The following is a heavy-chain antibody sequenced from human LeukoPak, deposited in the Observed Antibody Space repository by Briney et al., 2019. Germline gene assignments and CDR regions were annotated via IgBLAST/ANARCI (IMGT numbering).Heavy chain of an antibody. V-gene: IGHV4-39*07. CDR2: VYYSGRT. CDR1: GGSISSTTYY. J-gene: IGHJ5*02. CDR3: AREVVVVVAALNWFDP. Sequence: SETLSLTCSVSGGSISSTTYYWGWLRQPPGKGLEWIGSVYYSGRTYYNPSLKNRVSISVDTSKNQFSLRLSSVTATDTAVYYCAREVVVVVAALNWFDPWGQGTQVTVSS. D-gene: IGHD2-15*01.